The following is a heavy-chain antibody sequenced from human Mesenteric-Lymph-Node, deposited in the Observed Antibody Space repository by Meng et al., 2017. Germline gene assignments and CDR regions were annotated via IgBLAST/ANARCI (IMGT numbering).Heavy chain of an antibody. V-gene: IGHV4-4*02. CDR2: VYHRGDN. D-gene: IGHD1-1*01. CDR1: GDSIISDMW. CDR3: GRDQGRQLINH. J-gene: IGHJ4*02. Sequence: QLQLQEWGPGLVKPLGTLSLTCTVSGDSIISDMWWMWVRQPPGKGLEWVGDVYHRGDNNYNPSLKSRVVISVDRSKNQFSLNLSSVTAADTAVYYCGRDQGRQLINHWGQGTLVTVSS.